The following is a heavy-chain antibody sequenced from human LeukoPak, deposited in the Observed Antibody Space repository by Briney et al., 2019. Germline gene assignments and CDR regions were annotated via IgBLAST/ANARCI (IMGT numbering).Heavy chain of an antibody. CDR1: GYTFTSYG. V-gene: IGHV1-18*04. J-gene: IGHJ2*01. CDR3: ARDRIQLWSGYWYFDL. Sequence: GASVKVSCKASGYTFTSYGISWVRQAPGQGLEWMEWISAYNGNTNYAQKLQGRVTMTTDTSTSTAYMERRSLRSDDTAVYYCARDRIQLWSGYWYFDLWGRGTLVTVSS. CDR2: ISAYNGNT. D-gene: IGHD5-18*01.